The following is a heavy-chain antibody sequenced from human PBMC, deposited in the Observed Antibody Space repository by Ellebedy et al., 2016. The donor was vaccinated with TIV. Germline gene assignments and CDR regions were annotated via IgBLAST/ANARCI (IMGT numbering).Heavy chain of an antibody. J-gene: IGHJ4*02. CDR3: AGVPRSYYYGSSGYYYEPLLFDY. Sequence: MPSETLSLTCLVSGGSFNNDHWSWIRQSPGKGLEWIGYVNQRRTTKYNSSLRSRVTISIDTSKNQFSLRLTSVTAADTAIYFCAGVPRSYYYGSSGYYYEPLLFDYWGQGTLVIVSS. CDR1: GGSFNNDH. V-gene: IGHV4-59*08. D-gene: IGHD3-22*01. CDR2: VNQRRTT.